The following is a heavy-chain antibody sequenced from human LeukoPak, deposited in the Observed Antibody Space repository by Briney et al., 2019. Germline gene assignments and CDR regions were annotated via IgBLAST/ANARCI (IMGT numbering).Heavy chain of an antibody. CDR3: ARSSSVLWWYLDY. J-gene: IGHJ4*02. Sequence: GGSLRLSCAASGFTFSNAWMSWVRQAPGKGLEWVSYIRSSGSTIYYADSVKGRFTISRDNAKNSLYLQMNSLRAEDTAVYYCARSSSVLWWYLDYWGQGTLVTVSS. CDR1: GFTFSNAW. CDR2: IRSSGSTI. V-gene: IGHV3-48*04. D-gene: IGHD2-21*01.